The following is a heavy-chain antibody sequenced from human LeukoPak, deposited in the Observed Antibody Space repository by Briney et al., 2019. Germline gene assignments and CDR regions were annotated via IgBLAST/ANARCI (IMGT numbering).Heavy chain of an antibody. CDR2: IYPGDADT. Sequence: GESLKISCQASGYSFTSYWIAWVRQIPGKGLEWMGIIYPGDADTSYSPSFQGQVTISADKSISTDYLQWSSLKASDTAMYYCARLGSDYYYAPNWFDPWGQGTLVTVSS. V-gene: IGHV5-51*01. CDR3: ARLGSDYYYAPNWFDP. CDR1: GYSFTSYW. D-gene: IGHD3-10*01. J-gene: IGHJ5*02.